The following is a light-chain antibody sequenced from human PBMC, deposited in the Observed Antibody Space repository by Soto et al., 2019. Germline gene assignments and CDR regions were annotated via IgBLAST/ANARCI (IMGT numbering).Light chain of an antibody. CDR2: EVT. CDR1: SSDVGGYNY. CDR3: SSYAGSNKRV. J-gene: IGLJ1*01. V-gene: IGLV2-8*01. Sequence: QSVLTQPPSASGSPGQSVTISCTGTSSDVGGYNYVSWYQQHPGKAPKLMIYEVTKRPSGVPDRFSGSKSGNTASLTVSGLQAEDEADYYCSSYAGSNKRVFGTGSMVTVL.